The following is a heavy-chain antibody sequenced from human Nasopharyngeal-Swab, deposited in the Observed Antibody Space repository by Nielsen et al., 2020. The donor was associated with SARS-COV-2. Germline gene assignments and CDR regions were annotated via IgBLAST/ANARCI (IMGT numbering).Heavy chain of an antibody. D-gene: IGHD2-15*01. CDR3: AIPTQSTPFGY. CDR1: GFTFSSYW. Sequence: GGSLRLSCAASGFTFSSYWMSWVRQAPGKGLEWVANIKQDGGEKNYVDSVKGRFTISRDNAKNSLYLQMSSLRAEDTAVYYCAIPTQSTPFGYWGQGTLVTVSS. V-gene: IGHV3-7*03. CDR2: IKQDGGEK. J-gene: IGHJ4*02.